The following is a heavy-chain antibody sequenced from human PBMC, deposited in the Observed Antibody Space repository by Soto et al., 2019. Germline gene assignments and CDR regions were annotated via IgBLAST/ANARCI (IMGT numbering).Heavy chain of an antibody. Sequence: QVQLVQSGPELKKPGASVKVSCKASGYTFSTSGISWVRQAPGQGLEWMGWISTYNGDTNYAQKFQGRVTMTTDTSTTSAYMELRSLRSDDTAVYYCARSGSLPYYYYVLDVWGQGTTVTVSS. V-gene: IGHV1-18*01. CDR1: GYTFSTSG. CDR2: ISTYNGDT. J-gene: IGHJ6*02. CDR3: ARSGSLPYYYYVLDV. D-gene: IGHD3-10*01.